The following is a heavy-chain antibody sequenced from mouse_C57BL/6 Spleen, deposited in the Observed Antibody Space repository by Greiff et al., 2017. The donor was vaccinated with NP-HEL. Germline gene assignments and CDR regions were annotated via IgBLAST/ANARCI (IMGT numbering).Heavy chain of an antibody. V-gene: IGHV3-6*01. CDR3: ARVGGSRSYFDY. CDR2: ISYDGSN. Sequence: EVQLVESGPGLVKPSQSLSLTCSVTGYSITSGYYWNWLRQFPGNKLEWMGYISYDGSNNYNPSLKNRISITRDTSKNQFFLKLNSVTTEDTATYYCARVGGSRSYFDYWGQGTTLTVSS. CDR1: GYSITSGYY. D-gene: IGHD1-1*01. J-gene: IGHJ2*01.